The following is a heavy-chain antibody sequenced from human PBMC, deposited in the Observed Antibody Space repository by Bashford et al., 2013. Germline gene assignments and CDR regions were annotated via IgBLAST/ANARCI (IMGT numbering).Heavy chain of an antibody. Sequence: SETLSLTCTVSGDSINSYYWSWIRQPPGKGLEWIGYIFHSGNTNYNPSLKSRVTVSVDTSQNQFSLKLSSVTAADTAVYYCVRGVQYCSKGVCRCYFDSWGQGTLVTVSS. D-gene: IGHD2-8*01. CDR1: GDSINSYY. V-gene: IGHV4-59*12. J-gene: IGHJ4*02. CDR2: IFHSGNT. CDR3: VRGVQYCSKGVCRCYFDS.